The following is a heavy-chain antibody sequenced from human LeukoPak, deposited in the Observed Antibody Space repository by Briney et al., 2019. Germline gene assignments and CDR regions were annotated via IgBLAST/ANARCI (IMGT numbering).Heavy chain of an antibody. CDR2: IKSKTDGGTT. J-gene: IGHJ6*04. Sequence: GGSLRLSCAASGFTFSNAWMSWVRQAPGKELEWVGRIKSKTDGGTTDYAAPVKGRFTISRDDSKNTLYLQMNSLKTEDTAVYYCTTGSDCSGGSCYLYYYYYGMDVWGKGTAVTVSS. CDR1: GFTFSNAW. V-gene: IGHV3-15*01. D-gene: IGHD2-15*01. CDR3: TTGSDCSGGSCYLYYYYYGMDV.